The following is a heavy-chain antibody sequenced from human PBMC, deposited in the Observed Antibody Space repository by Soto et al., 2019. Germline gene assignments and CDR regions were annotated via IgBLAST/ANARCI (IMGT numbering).Heavy chain of an antibody. J-gene: IGHJ6*03. Sequence: EVQLVESGGGLVKSGGSLRLSCAASGFTFSSYSMNWVRQAPGKGLEWVSSISSSSSYIYYADSVKGRFTISRDNAKNSLYLQMNSLRAEETAVYYCASTNSRSYYMDVWGKGTTVTVSS. D-gene: IGHD6-13*01. CDR3: ASTNSRSYYMDV. V-gene: IGHV3-21*01. CDR2: ISSSSSYI. CDR1: GFTFSSYS.